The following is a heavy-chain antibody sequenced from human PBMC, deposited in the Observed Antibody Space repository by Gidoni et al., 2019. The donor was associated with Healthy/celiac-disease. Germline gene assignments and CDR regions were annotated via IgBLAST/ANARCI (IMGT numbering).Heavy chain of an antibody. Sequence: EVQLVESGGGLVQPGRSLRLSCAASGFTFDDYAMHWGRQAPGKGLEWVSVISWNSGSIGYADSVKGRFTISRDNAKNSLYLQMNSLRAEDTALYYCAKDSPYGDYVRWGQGTLVTVSS. D-gene: IGHD4-17*01. CDR2: ISWNSGSI. V-gene: IGHV3-9*01. CDR1: GFTFDDYA. CDR3: AKDSPYGDYVR. J-gene: IGHJ4*02.